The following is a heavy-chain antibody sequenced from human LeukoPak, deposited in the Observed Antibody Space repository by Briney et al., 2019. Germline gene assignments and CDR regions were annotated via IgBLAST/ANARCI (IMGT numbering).Heavy chain of an antibody. Sequence: ASVKVSCKASGYTFTGYYMYWVRQAPGQGLEWMGWINPNSGGTNYAQKFQGRVTMTRDTSISTAYMELSRLRSDDTAVYYCARDLNYDILTGYDLYYYYYMDVWGKGTTVTVSS. CDR2: INPNSGGT. V-gene: IGHV1-2*02. J-gene: IGHJ6*03. CDR1: GYTFTGYY. CDR3: ARDLNYDILTGYDLYYYYYMDV. D-gene: IGHD3-9*01.